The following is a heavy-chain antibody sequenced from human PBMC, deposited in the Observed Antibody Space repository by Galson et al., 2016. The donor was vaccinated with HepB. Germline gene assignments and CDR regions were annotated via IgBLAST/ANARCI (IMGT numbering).Heavy chain of an antibody. V-gene: IGHV4-34*01. CDR3: ARGRTRLLWFGSSRGFDP. CDR1: GGSFSGYY. D-gene: IGHD3-10*01. Sequence: ETLSLTCAVYGGSFSGYYWSWIRQPPGKGLEWIGEINHSGSTNYNPSLKGRVTISVDTSKNQFSLKLSSVTAADTAVYYCARGRTRLLWFGSSRGFDPWGQGTLVTVSS. CDR2: INHSGST. J-gene: IGHJ5*02.